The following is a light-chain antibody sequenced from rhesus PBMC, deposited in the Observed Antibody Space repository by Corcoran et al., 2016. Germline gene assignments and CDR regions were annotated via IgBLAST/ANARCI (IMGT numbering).Light chain of an antibody. J-gene: IGKJ2*01. V-gene: IGKV1-36*01. Sequence: DIQMTQSPASLSASVGDRVTVTCRASQAISNYLSWYQQKPGKPPKRLIYAASSLDSGVPSRFSGSGSGTEFTLTISSLQPEDFAAYFCQQYNIKPYSFGQGTKIESK. CDR3: QQYNIKPYS. CDR2: AAS. CDR1: QAISNY.